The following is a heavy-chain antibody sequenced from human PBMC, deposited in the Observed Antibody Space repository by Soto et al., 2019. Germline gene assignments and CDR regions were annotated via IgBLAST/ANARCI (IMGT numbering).Heavy chain of an antibody. CDR1: GFTFSSYA. Sequence: GGSLRLSCAASGFTFSSYAMSWVRQAPGKGLEWVSAISGSGGSTYYADSVKGRFTISRDNSKNTLYLQMNSLRAEDTAVYYCAKGLHVLRYFDWFPEFGFDIWGQGTMVTVSS. V-gene: IGHV3-23*01. D-gene: IGHD3-9*01. CDR3: AKGLHVLRYFDWFPEFGFDI. CDR2: ISGSGGST. J-gene: IGHJ3*02.